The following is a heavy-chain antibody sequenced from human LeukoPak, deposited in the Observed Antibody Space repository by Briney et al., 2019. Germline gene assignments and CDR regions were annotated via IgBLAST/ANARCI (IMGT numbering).Heavy chain of an antibody. D-gene: IGHD3-22*01. CDR3: AKDSGTPVLSMIVVVTSYFDY. Sequence: PGRSLRLSCAASGFTFSSYGVHWVRQAPGKGLEWVEVISYDGSNKYYADSVKGRFTISRDNSKNTLYLQMNSLRAEDTAVYYCAKDSGTPVLSMIVVVTSYFDYWGQGTLVTVSS. J-gene: IGHJ4*02. CDR2: ISYDGSNK. V-gene: IGHV3-30*18. CDR1: GFTFSSYG.